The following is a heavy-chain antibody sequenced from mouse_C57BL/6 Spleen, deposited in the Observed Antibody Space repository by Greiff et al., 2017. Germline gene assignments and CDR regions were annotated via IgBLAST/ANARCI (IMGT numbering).Heavy chain of an antibody. Sequence: QVQLQQPGAELVKPGASVKMSCKASGYTFTSYWITWVKQRPGQGLEWIGDIYPGSGSTNYNEKFKSKATLTVDTSSSTAYMQLSSLTSEDGAVYYWARSSSYEAIDYWGQGTSVTVSS. V-gene: IGHV1-55*01. CDR3: ARSSSYEAIDY. D-gene: IGHD1-1*01. J-gene: IGHJ4*01. CDR1: GYTFTSYW. CDR2: IYPGSGST.